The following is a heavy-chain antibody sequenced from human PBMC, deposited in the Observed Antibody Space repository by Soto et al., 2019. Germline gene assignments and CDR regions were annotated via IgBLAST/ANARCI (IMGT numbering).Heavy chain of an antibody. J-gene: IGHJ4*02. CDR3: ARVGYYVSGGPANVTKN. Sequence: SETLSLTCTVSGDSISTPEFFWACVRQPPGRGLEWIGYIFHTGSTYQNPSLQSRLTMSLDTSKGQFSLNLSSVTAADTAVYYCARVGYYVSGGPANVTKNWGQGTLVTVSS. V-gene: IGHV4-31*03. CDR2: IFHTGST. CDR1: GDSISTPEFF. D-gene: IGHD3-10*01.